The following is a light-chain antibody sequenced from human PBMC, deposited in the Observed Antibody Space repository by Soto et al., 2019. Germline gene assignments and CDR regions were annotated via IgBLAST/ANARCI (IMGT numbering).Light chain of an antibody. CDR3: QQYNPYSTWT. CDR2: KAS. Sequence: DIQMTQSPSTLSASVGDRVTITCRASQSISSWLAWYQQKPGKAPKLLIYKASSLESGVPSRFSGSGSGTEFALTISSLQPDDFATYYCQQYNPYSTWTFGQGTKVEIK. CDR1: QSISSW. V-gene: IGKV1-5*03. J-gene: IGKJ1*01.